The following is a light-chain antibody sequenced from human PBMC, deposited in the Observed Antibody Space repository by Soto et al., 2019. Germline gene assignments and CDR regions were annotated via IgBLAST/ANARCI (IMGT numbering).Light chain of an antibody. V-gene: IGKV3-20*01. J-gene: IGKJ1*01. Sequence: EIVLTQSPGTLSLSPGERATLSCRASQSVSSSYLAWYQQKPGQAPSLLIYGASSRATGIPDRFSGSGSGTDFTLPISRLEPEDFAVYYCQQYDSSPRPFGQGTKVDIK. CDR2: GAS. CDR1: QSVSSSY. CDR3: QQYDSSPRP.